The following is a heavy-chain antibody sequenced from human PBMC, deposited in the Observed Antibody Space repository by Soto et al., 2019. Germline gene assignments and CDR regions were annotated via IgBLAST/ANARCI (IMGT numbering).Heavy chain of an antibody. CDR1: GDSISSTNYY. V-gene: IGHV4-39*01. CDR3: ATHDTSSSGFDY. Sequence: ASETLSLTCTVTGDSISSTNYYWGWVRQPPGKGLEWIGSIYYSGSTYYNPSLKSRVTLSVDTSKNQFSLRLSSATAADTAVYYCATHDTSSSGFDYWGQGTLVTVSS. J-gene: IGHJ4*02. CDR2: IYYSGST. D-gene: IGHD6-6*01.